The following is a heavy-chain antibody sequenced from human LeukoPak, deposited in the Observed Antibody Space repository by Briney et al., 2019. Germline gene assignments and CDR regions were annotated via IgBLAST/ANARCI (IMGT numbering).Heavy chain of an antibody. Sequence: SETLSLTCTVSGGSISSSSYYWGWIRQPPGKGLEWIGSIYYSGSTYYNPSLKSRVTISVDTSKNQFSLELSSVTAADTAVYYCARVAGQQLVRWFDPWGQGTLVTVSS. CDR1: GGSISSSSYY. CDR2: IYYSGST. CDR3: ARVAGQQLVRWFDP. D-gene: IGHD6-13*01. J-gene: IGHJ5*02. V-gene: IGHV4-39*07.